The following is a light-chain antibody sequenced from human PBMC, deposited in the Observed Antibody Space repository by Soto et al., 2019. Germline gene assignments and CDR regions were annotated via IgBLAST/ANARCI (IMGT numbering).Light chain of an antibody. Sequence: EIVLTQSPGTLSLSPGERATLSCRASQSVSSDYLAWYQQKPGQAPRLLISRASRRATGIPDRFSGSGSGTDFTLTISSLEPEDFAVYYCQQRDNWPLTFGGGTKVEI. V-gene: IGKV3D-20*02. CDR2: RAS. CDR1: QSVSSDY. J-gene: IGKJ4*01. CDR3: QQRDNWPLT.